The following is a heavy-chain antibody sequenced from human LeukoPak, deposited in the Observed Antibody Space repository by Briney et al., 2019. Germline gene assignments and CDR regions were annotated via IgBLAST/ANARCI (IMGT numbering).Heavy chain of an antibody. V-gene: IGHV4-4*07. Sequence: SETLSLTCTVSGGSMSTFYWSWIRPPAGKGLEWIGRIYGSGTTNYNPPLKSRVTMSVDTSKKQFSLKLTSVTAADTAVYYCARDGSSWPFFESWGQGTLVTVSS. CDR1: GGSMSTFY. D-gene: IGHD6-13*01. CDR3: ARDGSSWPFFES. CDR2: IYGSGTT. J-gene: IGHJ4*02.